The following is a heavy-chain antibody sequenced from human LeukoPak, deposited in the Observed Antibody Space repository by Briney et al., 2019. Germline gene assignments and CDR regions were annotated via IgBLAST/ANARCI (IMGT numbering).Heavy chain of an antibody. J-gene: IGHJ4*02. V-gene: IGHV3-30*02. CDR2: LLYDGSDK. Sequence: GGSLRLSCAASGFTFSTYGMHWVRQAPGKGLEWVAFLLYDGSDKYYADSVKGRFTISRDNSKNTLYPQMNSLRAEDTAVYYCAKGRGYYYPGDYWGQGTLVTVSS. CDR3: AKGRGYYYPGDY. D-gene: IGHD3-22*01. CDR1: GFTFSTYG.